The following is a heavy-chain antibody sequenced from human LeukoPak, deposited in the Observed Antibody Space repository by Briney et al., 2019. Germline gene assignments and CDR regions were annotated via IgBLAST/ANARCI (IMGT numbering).Heavy chain of an antibody. CDR3: ARGYTYYGSGSPPGDV. V-gene: IGHV4-34*01. J-gene: IGHJ6*04. CDR2: IDHSGST. D-gene: IGHD3-10*01. Sequence: SEPLSLTCAVYGGSFSGYYWSWIRHPPGRALEWIAEIDHSGSTHYSPSLKSRVIISVDMSQHQVSLRLNSLTAADTAVYYCARGYTYYGSGSPPGDVWGNGTSVIVSS. CDR1: GGSFSGYY.